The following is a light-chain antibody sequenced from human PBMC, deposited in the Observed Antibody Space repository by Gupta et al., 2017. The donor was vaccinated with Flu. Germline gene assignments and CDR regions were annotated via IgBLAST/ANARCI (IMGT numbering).Light chain of an antibody. Sequence: SPSSMSASVGDRSTSTCRASERLSPCLLWYQQKPGQTPKLLIYGTSIRKSGGTLRFSGRGCERDFTLTSSYQQNEGSAPYYLQHSYSVVTFGQGTQLEIK. J-gene: IGKJ5*01. V-gene: IGKV1-39*01. CDR2: GTS. CDR1: ERLSPC. CDR3: QHSYSVVT.